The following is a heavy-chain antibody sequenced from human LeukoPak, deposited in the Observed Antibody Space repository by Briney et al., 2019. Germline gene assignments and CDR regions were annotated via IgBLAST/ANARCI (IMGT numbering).Heavy chain of an antibody. CDR1: GGTFSSYA. J-gene: IGHJ5*02. CDR3: ARGLSVQLWLAH. D-gene: IGHD5-18*01. V-gene: IGHV1-69*05. Sequence: GASVKVSCKASGGTFSSYAISWVRQAPGQGLEWMGGIIPIFGTANYAQKFQGRVTITTDESTSTAYMELSSLRSEDTAVYYCARGLSVQLWLAHWGQGTLVTVSS. CDR2: IIPIFGTA.